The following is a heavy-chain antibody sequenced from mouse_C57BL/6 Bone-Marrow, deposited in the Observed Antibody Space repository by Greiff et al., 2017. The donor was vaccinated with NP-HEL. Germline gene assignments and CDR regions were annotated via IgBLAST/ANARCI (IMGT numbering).Heavy chain of an antibody. CDR3: ARGGWHGNYVDYYAMDY. CDR2: IDPEDGET. Sequence: EVQVVESGAELVKPGASVKLSCTASGFNIKDYYMHWVKQRTEQGLEWIGRIDPEDGETKYAPKFQGKATITADTSSNTAYLQLSSLTSEDTAVYYCARGGWHGNYVDYYAMDYWGQGTSVTVSS. V-gene: IGHV14-2*01. CDR1: GFNIKDYY. D-gene: IGHD2-1*01. J-gene: IGHJ4*01.